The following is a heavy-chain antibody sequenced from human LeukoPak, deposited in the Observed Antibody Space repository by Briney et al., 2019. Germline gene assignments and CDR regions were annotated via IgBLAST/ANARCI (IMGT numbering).Heavy chain of an antibody. J-gene: IGHJ4*02. V-gene: IGHV3-49*04. Sequence: GQSLRLSCTTSGFAFDDFAMSWVRQPAGKGLEWVGFIRRRAYGGAAEYAASVKGRFIISRDDSKGIAYLQMNSLKTEDTAVCYCSRNGLVDFDYWGQGSRVIVSP. CDR3: SRNGLVDFDY. CDR2: IRRRAYGGAA. CDR1: GFAFDDFA.